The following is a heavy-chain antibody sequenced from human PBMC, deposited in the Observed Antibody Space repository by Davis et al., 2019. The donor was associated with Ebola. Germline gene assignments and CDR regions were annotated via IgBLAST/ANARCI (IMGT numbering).Heavy chain of an antibody. J-gene: IGHJ4*02. CDR2: IWYDGSNK. CDR3: ARGSYFVY. V-gene: IGHV3-33*08. Sequence: GESLKISCAASGFTFSSYSMNWVRQAPGRGLEWVAVIWYDGSNKYYADSVKGRFAIPRDNSKNTLYLQMNSLRAEDTAVYYCARGSYFVYWGQGTLVTVSS. CDR1: GFTFSSYS.